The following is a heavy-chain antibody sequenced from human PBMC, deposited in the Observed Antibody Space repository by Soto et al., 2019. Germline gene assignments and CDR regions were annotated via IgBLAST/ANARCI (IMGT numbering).Heavy chain of an antibody. CDR2: TIPIFGTA. J-gene: IGHJ6*02. CDR3: ARGWWDYYYYGMDV. CDR1: GGTFSSYA. V-gene: IGHV1-69*01. D-gene: IGHD2-8*02. Sequence: QVQLVQSGAEVKKPGSSVKVSCKASGGTFSSYAISWVRQAPGQGLEWMGGTIPIFGTANYAQKCQGRVTITAVESTSTAYMELSGRRSEDTAVYYCARGWWDYYYYGMDVWGQGTTVTVSS.